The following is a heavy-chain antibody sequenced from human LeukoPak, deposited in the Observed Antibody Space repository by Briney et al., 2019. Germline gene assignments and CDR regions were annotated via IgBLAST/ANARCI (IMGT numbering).Heavy chain of an antibody. CDR2: IYHSGST. J-gene: IGHJ4*02. V-gene: IGHV4-38-2*01. Sequence: SETLSLTCAVSGYSISSGYYWGWIRQPPGKGLEWIGSIYHSGSTYYNPSLKSRVTISVDTSKNQFSLKLSSVTAADTAVYYCARNWIQLRLQAPDDYWGQGTLVTVSS. D-gene: IGHD5-18*01. CDR3: ARNWIQLRLQAPDDY. CDR1: GYSISSGYY.